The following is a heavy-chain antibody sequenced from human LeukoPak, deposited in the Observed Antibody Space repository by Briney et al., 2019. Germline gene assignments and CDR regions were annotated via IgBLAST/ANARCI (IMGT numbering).Heavy chain of an antibody. V-gene: IGHV3-23*01. CDR2: ISDSGGST. CDR1: GFTFSSYA. J-gene: IGHJ4*02. CDR3: AKQDIRSSAWYD. D-gene: IGHD6-19*01. Sequence: GGSLRLSCAASGFTFSSYAMNWVRQAPGQGLEWVSAISDSGGSTYYADSVKGRFTISRDNSKNTLYLQMNSLRAEDTAVYYCAKQDIRSSAWYDWGQGTLVTVSS.